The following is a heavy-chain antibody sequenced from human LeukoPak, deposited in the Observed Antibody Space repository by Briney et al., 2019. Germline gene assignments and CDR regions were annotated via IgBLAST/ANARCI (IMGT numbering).Heavy chain of an antibody. CDR2: MNPNSGNT. D-gene: IGHD1-1*01. Sequence: ASVKVSCKASGYTFTSYDINWVRQATGQGLEWMGWMNPNSGNTGYAQKFQGRVTITRNTSISTAYMELSSLRSEDTAVYYCAREAGTDAFDIWGQGTMVAVSS. CDR1: GYTFTSYD. J-gene: IGHJ3*02. CDR3: AREAGTDAFDI. V-gene: IGHV1-8*03.